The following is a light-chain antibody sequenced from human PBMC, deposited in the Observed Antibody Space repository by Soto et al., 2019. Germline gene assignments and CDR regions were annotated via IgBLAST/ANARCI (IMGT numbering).Light chain of an antibody. Sequence: QTVVTQEPSFSVSPGGTVTLTCGLSSGSVSTSYYPSWYQQTPGQAPRTLIHSTNTRSSGVPDRFSGSILGNKAALTITGAQAEDESDYYCVLFMGSGISVFGGVTKVTVL. CDR3: VLFMGSGISV. J-gene: IGLJ2*01. CDR2: STN. CDR1: SGSVSTSYY. V-gene: IGLV8-61*01.